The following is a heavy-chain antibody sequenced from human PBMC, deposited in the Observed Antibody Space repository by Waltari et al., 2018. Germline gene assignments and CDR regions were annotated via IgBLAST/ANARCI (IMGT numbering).Heavy chain of an antibody. Sequence: GGSISSSNWWSWVRQPPGKGLEWIGEIYHSGSTNYNPSLKSRVTISVDKSKNQFSLKLSSVTAADTAVYYCARDGEGVDYYYGMDVWGQGTTVTVSS. CDR2: IYHSGST. CDR3: ARDGEGVDYYYGMDV. V-gene: IGHV4-4*02. D-gene: IGHD3-10*01. CDR1: GGSISSSNW. J-gene: IGHJ6*02.